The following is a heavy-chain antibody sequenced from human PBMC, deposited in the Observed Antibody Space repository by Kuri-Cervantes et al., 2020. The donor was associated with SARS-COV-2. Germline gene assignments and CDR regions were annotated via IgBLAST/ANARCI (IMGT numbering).Heavy chain of an antibody. CDR1: GFTFSNAW. J-gene: IGHJ6*02. CDR3: TTDTPLSQHYDFWSGYHYGMDV. CDR2: IKSKTDGGTT. D-gene: IGHD3-3*01. V-gene: IGHV3-15*07. Sequence: GESLKISCAASGFTFSNAWMNWVRQAPGKGLEWVGRIKSKTDGGTTDYAAPVKGRFTISRDDSKNTLYLQMNSLKTEDTAVYYCTTDTPLSQHYDFWSGYHYGMDVCGQGTTVTVSS.